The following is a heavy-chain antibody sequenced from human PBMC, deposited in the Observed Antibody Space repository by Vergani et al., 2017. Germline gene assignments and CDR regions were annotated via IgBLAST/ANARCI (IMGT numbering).Heavy chain of an antibody. V-gene: IGHV4-39*01. CDR2: IYYSGST. CDR1: GGSISSSSYY. Sequence: QLQLQESGSGLVKPSETLSLTCTVSGGSISSSSYYWGWIRQPPGKGLEWIGSIYYSGSTYYNPSLKSRVTISVDTSKNQFSLKLSSVTAADTAVYYCARHARITMVRGVQFYYYYGMDVWGQGTTVTVSS. D-gene: IGHD3-10*01. CDR3: ARHARITMVRGVQFYYYYGMDV. J-gene: IGHJ6*02.